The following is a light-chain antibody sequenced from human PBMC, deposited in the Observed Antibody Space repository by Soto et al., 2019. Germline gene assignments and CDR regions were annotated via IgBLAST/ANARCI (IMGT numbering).Light chain of an antibody. J-gene: IGLJ3*02. Sequence: QSVLTQPPSVSGAPGQRVTISCTESSSNIGAGYDVHWYQQLPGTAPKLLIYGNSNRPSGVPDRFSGSKSGTSASLAITGLQAEDEADYYSQSYDSSLSGWVFGGGPKLTVL. V-gene: IGLV1-40*01. CDR2: GNS. CDR1: SSNIGAGYD. CDR3: QSYDSSLSGWV.